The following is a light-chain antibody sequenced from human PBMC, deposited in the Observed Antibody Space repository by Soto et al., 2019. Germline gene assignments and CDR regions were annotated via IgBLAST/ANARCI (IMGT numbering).Light chain of an antibody. J-gene: IGLJ1*01. CDR1: NLQTKS. Sequence: SYELTQPPSVSVSPGRTARITCGGSNLQTKSVHWYQQKPGQAPVLVVCDDSARPSGIPERFSGSNSGNTATLTISRVEAGDEADYYCQVWDTTSDHCVFGGGTKV. CDR3: QVWDTTSDHCV. CDR2: DDS. V-gene: IGLV3-21*02.